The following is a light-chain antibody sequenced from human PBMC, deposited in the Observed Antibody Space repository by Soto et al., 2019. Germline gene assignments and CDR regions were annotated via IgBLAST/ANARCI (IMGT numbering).Light chain of an antibody. CDR2: GAS. CDR1: QSISSY. V-gene: IGKV1-39*01. J-gene: IGKJ1*01. CDR3: QQYFTPSWT. Sequence: DIQMTQSPSSLSASVGDRVTITCRASQSISSYLNWYQQKPGKAPKLLIYGASSLQSGVPSRFSGSGSGTDFTLTISSLQPEDFATYYCQQYFTPSWTFGQGTKVEIK.